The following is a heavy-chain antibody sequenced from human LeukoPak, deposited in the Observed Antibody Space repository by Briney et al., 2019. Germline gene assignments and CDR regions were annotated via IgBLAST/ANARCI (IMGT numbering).Heavy chain of an antibody. J-gene: IGHJ4*02. CDR2: IRNKGYGGTT. CDR3: TRDYYRGDPSGGFDY. V-gene: IGHV3-49*04. D-gene: IGHD3-10*01. CDR1: GFTFGDYA. Sequence: GGSLRLSCTVSGFTFGDYAMSWVRQAPGKGLEWVGFIRNKGYGGTTEYAASVKGRFIISRDDSKNIAHLQMDSLEIADTAVYYCTRDYYRGDPSGGFDYWGQGTLVTVSS.